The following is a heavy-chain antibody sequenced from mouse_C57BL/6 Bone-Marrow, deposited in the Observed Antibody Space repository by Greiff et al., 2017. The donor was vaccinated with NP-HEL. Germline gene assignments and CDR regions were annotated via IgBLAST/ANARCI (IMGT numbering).Heavy chain of an antibody. Sequence: VQLQQSGAELAKPGASVKLSCKASGYTFTSYWMHWVKQRPGQGLEWIGYINPSSGYTKYNQKFKDKATLTADTSSSTAYMQLSSLTYEDSAVYYCARGLWLRRHYWGQGTTLTVSA. D-gene: IGHD2-2*01. CDR3: ARGLWLRRHY. J-gene: IGHJ2*01. V-gene: IGHV1-7*01. CDR1: GYTFTSYW. CDR2: INPSSGYT.